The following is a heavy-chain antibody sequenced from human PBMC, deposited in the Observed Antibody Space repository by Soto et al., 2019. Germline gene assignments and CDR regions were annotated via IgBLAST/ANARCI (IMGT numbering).Heavy chain of an antibody. J-gene: IGHJ4*02. V-gene: IGHV3-30-3*01. CDR1: GFSFKSYA. CDR2: VSYDGSNK. Sequence: GGSLRLSCAASGFSFKSYAIHWVRQAPGKGLEWVAVVSYDGSNKFYADSVKGRFTISRDDSKNTVFLQMNSLRAEDTAVYYCARDRGYEPLQTRLFDYWGQGTLVTVSS. D-gene: IGHD3-3*01. CDR3: ARDRGYEPLQTRLFDY.